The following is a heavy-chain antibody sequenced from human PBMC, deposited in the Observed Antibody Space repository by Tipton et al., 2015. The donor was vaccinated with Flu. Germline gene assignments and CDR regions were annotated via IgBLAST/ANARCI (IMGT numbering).Heavy chain of an antibody. J-gene: IGHJ4*02. D-gene: IGHD6-19*01. CDR3: ARDSSGWYLFDY. Sequence: TLSLTCTVSGGSMRSYYWSWIRQSPGTGLERIGYVLYGGITNYNPSLKSRVTISMDTSKNQYSLKLTSVTAADTAVYYCARDSSGWYLFDYWGQGTQVNVSS. V-gene: IGHV4-59*01. CDR1: GGSMRSYY. CDR2: VLYGGIT.